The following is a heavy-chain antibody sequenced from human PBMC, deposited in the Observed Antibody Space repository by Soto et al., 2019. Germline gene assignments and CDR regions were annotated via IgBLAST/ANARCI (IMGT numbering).Heavy chain of an antibody. CDR1: GFTFSSYA. D-gene: IGHD5-12*01. CDR2: ISYDGSNK. V-gene: IGHV3-30-3*01. Sequence: QVQLVESGGGVVQPGRSLRLSCAASGFTFSSYAMHWVRQAPGKGLEWVAVISYDGSNKYYADSVKGRFTISRDNSKNALYLQMNGLRAEDTAVYYCARDYYRFNSGYGFSMDVWGQGTTVTVS. J-gene: IGHJ6*02. CDR3: ARDYYRFNSGYGFSMDV.